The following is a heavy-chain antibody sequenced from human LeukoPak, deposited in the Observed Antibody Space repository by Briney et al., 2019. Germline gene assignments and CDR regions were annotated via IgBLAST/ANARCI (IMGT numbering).Heavy chain of an antibody. D-gene: IGHD3-22*01. CDR1: GGSISSYY. J-gene: IGHJ4*02. Sequence: PSETLSLACTVSGGSISSYYWSWLRQPPGKGLEWIGYIYYSGSTNYNPSLKSRVTISVDTSKNQFSLKLSSVTAADTAVYYCAREFRYYYDSSGYYFDYWGQGTLVTVSS. CDR2: IYYSGST. CDR3: AREFRYYYDSSGYYFDY. V-gene: IGHV4-59*01.